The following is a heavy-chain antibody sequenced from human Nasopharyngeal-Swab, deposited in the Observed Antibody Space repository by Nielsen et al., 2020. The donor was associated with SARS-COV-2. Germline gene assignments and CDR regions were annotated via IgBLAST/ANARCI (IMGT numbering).Heavy chain of an antibody. CDR2: IIPILGIA. V-gene: IGHV1-69*04. Sequence: SVKVSCKASGGTFSSYAISWLRQAPGQALEWMGRIIPILGIANYAQKFQGRVTITADKSTSTAYMELSSLRSEDTAVYYCASGVVVAATDYGMDVWGQGTTVTVSS. CDR3: ASGVVVAATDYGMDV. D-gene: IGHD2-15*01. CDR1: GGTFSSYA. J-gene: IGHJ6*02.